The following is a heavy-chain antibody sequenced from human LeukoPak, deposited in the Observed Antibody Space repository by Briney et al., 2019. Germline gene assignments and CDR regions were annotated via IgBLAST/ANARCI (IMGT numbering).Heavy chain of an antibody. D-gene: IGHD4-17*01. CDR3: AKDLGDYYYYMDV. CDR2: IYSGGST. J-gene: IGHJ6*03. Sequence: GGSLRLSCAASGFTVSSNYMSWVRQAPGKGLEWVSVIYSGGSTYYADSVKGRFTISRDNSKNTLYLQMNSLRAEDTAVYYCAKDLGDYYYYMDVWGKGTTVTVSS. V-gene: IGHV3-66*01. CDR1: GFTVSSNY.